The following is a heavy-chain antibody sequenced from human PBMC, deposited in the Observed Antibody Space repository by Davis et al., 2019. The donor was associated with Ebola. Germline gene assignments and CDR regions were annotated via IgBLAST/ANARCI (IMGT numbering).Heavy chain of an antibody. J-gene: IGHJ5*02. D-gene: IGHD2-21*02. CDR3: ARGVGVVTADNWFDP. CDR1: GYTFTSYG. Sequence: SVKVSCKASGYTFTSYGISWVRQAPGQGLEWMGRIIPILGIANYAQKFQGRVTITADKSTSTAYMELRSLRSDDTAVYYCARGVGVVTADNWFDPWGQGTLVTVSS. V-gene: IGHV1-69*04. CDR2: IIPILGIA.